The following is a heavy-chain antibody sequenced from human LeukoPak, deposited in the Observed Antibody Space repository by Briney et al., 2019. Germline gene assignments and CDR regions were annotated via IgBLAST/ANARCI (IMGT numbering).Heavy chain of an antibody. J-gene: IGHJ4*02. Sequence: GGSLRLSCAASGFTFSRNAMTWVRQAPGMGLEWVSSVIDSGKDTYYAGSVKGRFTISRDNSKGTLYLQVNSLRVEDTAVYYCAKGVVDRGADCWGQGTLVTVSS. CDR1: GFTFSRNA. CDR3: AKGVVDRGADC. CDR2: VIDSGKDT. V-gene: IGHV3-23*01. D-gene: IGHD2-21*01.